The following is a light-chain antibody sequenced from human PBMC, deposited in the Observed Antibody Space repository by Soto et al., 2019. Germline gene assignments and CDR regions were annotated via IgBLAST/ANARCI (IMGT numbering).Light chain of an antibody. V-gene: IGKV3D-7*01. Sequence: PGESVTLFCRSSQSVSSSYLTWYQQKPGQAPRLLIYGASTRATGIPARFSGSGSGTDFTLTISSLQPEDFAVYYCQQDYNLHWTFGQGTKVDIK. CDR1: QSVSSSY. CDR2: GAS. CDR3: QQDYNLHWT. J-gene: IGKJ1*01.